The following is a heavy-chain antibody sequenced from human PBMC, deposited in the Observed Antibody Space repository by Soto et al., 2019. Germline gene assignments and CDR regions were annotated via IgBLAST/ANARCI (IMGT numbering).Heavy chain of an antibody. D-gene: IGHD6-19*01. CDR1: GLTVSSNY. CDR2: IYTGGGT. Sequence: EVQLVESGGGLIQPGGSLRLSCAASGLTVSSNYMNWVRQAPGKGLEWVSLIYTGGGTYYADSVKGRFTVSRDNAKNTLYVQMNSRRAEDTAVYYCARMGQWRVPGDYYYGMDVWGQGTSVTVSS. V-gene: IGHV3-53*01. J-gene: IGHJ6*02. CDR3: ARMGQWRVPGDYYYGMDV.